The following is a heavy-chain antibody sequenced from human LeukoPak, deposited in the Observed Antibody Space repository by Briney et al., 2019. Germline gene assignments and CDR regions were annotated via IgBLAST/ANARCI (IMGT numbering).Heavy chain of an antibody. Sequence: GGSLRLSCAATGLSASSNFMSWVRQAPGKGLESVSVIYGGGSTYYADSVKGRFTISRDTPKNTLYLQMNSLRVEDRAVYYCASWPVGWYGEDSWGQGTLDTVSS. CDR3: ASWPVGWYGEDS. V-gene: IGHV3-53*01. CDR1: GLSASSNF. CDR2: IYGGGST. J-gene: IGHJ4*02. D-gene: IGHD6-19*01.